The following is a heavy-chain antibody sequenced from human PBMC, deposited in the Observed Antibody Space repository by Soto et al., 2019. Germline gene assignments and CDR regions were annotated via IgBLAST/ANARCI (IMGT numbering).Heavy chain of an antibody. CDR2: IYAGGTT. Sequence: GGSLRLSCAASGFTVGTNYMTWVRQAPGKGLEWVSVIYAGGTTYYADSVKGRFTISRDNSKNTLYLQMNSLRAEDTAVYYCAGTSKRPYENPFDYWGQGTLVTVSS. V-gene: IGHV3-66*01. CDR3: AGTSKRPYENPFDY. J-gene: IGHJ4*02. D-gene: IGHD5-12*01. CDR1: GFTVGTNY.